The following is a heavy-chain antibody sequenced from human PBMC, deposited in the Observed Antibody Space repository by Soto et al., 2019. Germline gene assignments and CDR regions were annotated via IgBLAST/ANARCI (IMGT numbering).Heavy chain of an antibody. D-gene: IGHD5-12*01. CDR1: GFTVSSTY. CDR3: ARGVPITPGTFDY. J-gene: IGHJ4*02. V-gene: IGHV3-53*01. CDR2: IYSGGST. Sequence: LRLSCAASGFTVSSTYMSWVRQAPGKGLEWISIIYSGGSTFYADSVKGRFTISRDNSKNTLYLQMNSLRAEDTAVYYCARGVPITPGTFDYRGQGTLVTVSS.